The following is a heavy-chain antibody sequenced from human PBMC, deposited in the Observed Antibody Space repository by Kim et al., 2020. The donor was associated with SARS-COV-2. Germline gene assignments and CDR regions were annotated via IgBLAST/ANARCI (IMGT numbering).Heavy chain of an antibody. D-gene: IGHD6-13*01. CDR2: IYTSGST. CDR1: GGSISSGSYY. CDR3: ARDIQRDSSSWYGRYFDI. Sequence: SETLSLTCTVSGGSISSGSYYWSWIRQPAGKGLEWIGRIYTSGSTNYNPSLKSRVTISVDTSKNQFSLKLSSVTAADTAVYYCARDIQRDSSSWYGRYFDIWGRGTLVTVSS. V-gene: IGHV4-61*02. J-gene: IGHJ2*01.